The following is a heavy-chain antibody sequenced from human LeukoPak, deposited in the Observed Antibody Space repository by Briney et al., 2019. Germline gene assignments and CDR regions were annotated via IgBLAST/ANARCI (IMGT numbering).Heavy chain of an antibody. CDR3: ARVRLADERAWAY. Sequence: ASVKVSCKAPGYTFSDFYIHWVRQAPDQGLEYVGWITPKSGDTYSPQRFQGRVTMTRDASISTAYMELSSLRSDDTAVYFCARVRLADERAWAYWGQGTLVTVSS. V-gene: IGHV1-2*02. CDR1: GYTFSDFY. J-gene: IGHJ4*02. CDR2: ITPKSGDT. D-gene: IGHD3-3*02.